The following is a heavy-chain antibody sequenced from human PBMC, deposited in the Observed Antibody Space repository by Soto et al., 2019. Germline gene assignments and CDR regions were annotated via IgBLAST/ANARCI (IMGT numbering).Heavy chain of an antibody. J-gene: IGHJ6*04. CDR3: AKALDARYFDWLSPNYYYYGMDV. CDR2: ISGSGGST. CDR1: GFTFSSYA. V-gene: IGHV3-23*01. D-gene: IGHD3-9*01. Sequence: PGGSLRLSCAASGFTFSSYAMSWVRQAPGKGLEWVSAISGSGGSTYYADSVKGRFTISRDNSKNTLYLQMNSLRAEDTAVYYCAKALDARYFDWLSPNYYYYGMDVWGKGTTVTVSS.